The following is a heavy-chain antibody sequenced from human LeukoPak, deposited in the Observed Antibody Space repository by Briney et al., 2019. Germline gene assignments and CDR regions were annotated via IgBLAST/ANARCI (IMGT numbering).Heavy chain of an antibody. V-gene: IGHV1-2*02. D-gene: IGHD3-22*01. CDR2: INPNSGGT. CDR3: ARDRAEDYYSDTFDI. Sequence: GASVKVSCKASGYTITGYYLHWVRQAPGQGLEWMGWINPNSGGTHSAQKFQGRVTMTRDTSTSTGYMELRRLRSDDTAVYYCARDRAEDYYSDTFDIWGQGTMVTVS. CDR1: GYTITGYY. J-gene: IGHJ3*02.